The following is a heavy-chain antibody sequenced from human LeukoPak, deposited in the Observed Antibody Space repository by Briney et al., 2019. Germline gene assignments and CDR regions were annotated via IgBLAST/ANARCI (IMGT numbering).Heavy chain of an antibody. V-gene: IGHV1-69*13. CDR3: ARDRGRITGTTD. CDR2: IIPIFGIA. Sequence: SVKVSCKASGGTFSSYAISWVRQAPGQGLEWMGGIIPIFGIANYAQKFQGRVTITADESTSTAYMELSSLRSEDTAVYYCARDRGRITGTTDWGQGTLVTVSS. CDR1: GGTFSSYA. D-gene: IGHD1-20*01. J-gene: IGHJ4*02.